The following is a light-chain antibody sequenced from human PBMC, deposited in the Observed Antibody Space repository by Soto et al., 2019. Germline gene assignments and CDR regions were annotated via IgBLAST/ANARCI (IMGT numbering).Light chain of an antibody. CDR2: EVT. J-gene: IGLJ1*01. CDR1: SSDVGGYNY. Sequence: QSVLTQPPSASGSPGHSVAISCTGTSSDVGGYNYVSWYQQYPGKAPKLIMYEVTKRPSGVPDRFSGSKSGNTASLTVSGLQAEDEADYYCCSYVGSNNYVFGTGTKVXVL. CDR3: CSYVGSNNYV. V-gene: IGLV2-8*01.